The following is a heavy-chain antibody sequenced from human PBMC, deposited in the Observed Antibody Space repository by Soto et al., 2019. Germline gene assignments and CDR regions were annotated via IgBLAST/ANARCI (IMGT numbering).Heavy chain of an antibody. J-gene: IGHJ4*02. CDR3: ARQTPYSSSWHDY. Sequence: PSETLSLTCSVSGGCISNYYLSGSRQPAGKGLEWIGRIYSSGSINYNPSLKSRVTMSVDTSRNQLSLELSSVTAADTAVYYCARQTPYSSSWHDYWGQGTLVTVSS. CDR2: IYSSGSI. V-gene: IGHV4-4*07. CDR1: GGCISNYY. D-gene: IGHD6-13*01.